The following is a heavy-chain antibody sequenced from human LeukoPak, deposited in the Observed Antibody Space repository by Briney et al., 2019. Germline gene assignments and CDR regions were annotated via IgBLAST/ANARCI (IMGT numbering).Heavy chain of an antibody. Sequence: PSETLSLTCIVSGGSINSSTYYWGWIRQPPGKGLEWIGSIHYSGTTYYNPSLKSRVTISVDTSKNQFSLKLSSVTAADTTMYYCARGPMVTTDAFDIWGQGTLVTVSS. J-gene: IGHJ3*02. V-gene: IGHV4-39*01. D-gene: IGHD2-21*02. CDR2: IHYSGTT. CDR3: ARGPMVTTDAFDI. CDR1: GGSINSSTYY.